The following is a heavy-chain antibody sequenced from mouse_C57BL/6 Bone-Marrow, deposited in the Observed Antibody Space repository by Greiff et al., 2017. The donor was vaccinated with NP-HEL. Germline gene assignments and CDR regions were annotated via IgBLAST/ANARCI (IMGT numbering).Heavy chain of an antibody. V-gene: IGHV5-4*03. CDR2: ISDGGSYT. CDR3: ARYRGYYGSSYDFDY. Sequence: EVMLVESGGGLVKPGGSLKLSCAASGFTFSSYAMSWVRQTPEKRLEWVATISDGGSYTSYPANVKGRFTISRDNAKNNLYLQMSHLKSEDTAMYYWARYRGYYGSSYDFDYWGQGTTLTVSS. J-gene: IGHJ2*01. D-gene: IGHD1-1*01. CDR1: GFTFSSYA.